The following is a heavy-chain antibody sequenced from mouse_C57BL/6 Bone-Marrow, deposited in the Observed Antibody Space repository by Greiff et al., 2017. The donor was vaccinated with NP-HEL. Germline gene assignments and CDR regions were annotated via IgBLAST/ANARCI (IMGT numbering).Heavy chain of an antibody. Sequence: EVQLQRSGPVLVKPGASVKMSCKASGYTFTDYYMNWVKQSHGKSLEWIGVINPYNGGTSYNQKFKGKATLTVDKSSSTAYMELNSLTSEDSAVYYCARKGDYDAGDYWGQGTTLTVSS. D-gene: IGHD2-4*01. V-gene: IGHV1-19*01. CDR2: INPYNGGT. CDR1: GYTFTDYY. CDR3: ARKGDYDAGDY. J-gene: IGHJ2*01.